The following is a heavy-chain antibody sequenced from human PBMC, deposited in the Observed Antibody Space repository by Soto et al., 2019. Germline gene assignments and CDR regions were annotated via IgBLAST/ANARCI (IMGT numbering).Heavy chain of an antibody. V-gene: IGHV3-23*01. Sequence: GGSLRLSCAASGFTFSSYSMNWVRQAPGKGLEWVSTISGSGGTTYYADSVKGQFTISRDNSKSTLYLQMNSLRAEDTATYYCAHSLYYYGSGSFHNWFDPWGQGTLVTVSS. D-gene: IGHD3-10*01. J-gene: IGHJ5*02. CDR2: ISGSGGTT. CDR1: GFTFSSYS. CDR3: AHSLYYYGSGSFHNWFDP.